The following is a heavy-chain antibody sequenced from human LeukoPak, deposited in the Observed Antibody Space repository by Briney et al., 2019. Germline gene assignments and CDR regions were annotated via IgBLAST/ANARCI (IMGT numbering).Heavy chain of an antibody. CDR1: GFTFSSYG. CDR2: IRYDGSNK. D-gene: IGHD2-15*01. Sequence: GGSLRLSCAASGFTFSSYGMHWVRQAPGKGLEWVAFIRYDGSNKYYADSVKGRFTISRDNSRNTLYLQMNSLRAGDTAVYYCARDRLGYCSGGSCSGYWGQGTLVTVSS. V-gene: IGHV3-30*02. J-gene: IGHJ4*02. CDR3: ARDRLGYCSGGSCSGY.